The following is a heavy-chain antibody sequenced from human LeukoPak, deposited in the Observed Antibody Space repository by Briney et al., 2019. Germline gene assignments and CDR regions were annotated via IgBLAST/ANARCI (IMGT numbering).Heavy chain of an antibody. Sequence: ASVKVSCKASGYTFTGYYMHWVRQAPGQGLEWMGWINPNSGGTNYAQKFQGRVTMTRDTSISTAYMELSRLRSDDTAVYYCARAPIAACPPPHRSWPRREMDVWGQGTTVTVSS. CDR2: INPNSGGT. D-gene: IGHD6-6*01. J-gene: IGHJ6*02. V-gene: IGHV1-2*02. CDR3: ARAPIAACPPPHRSWPRREMDV. CDR1: GYTFTGYY.